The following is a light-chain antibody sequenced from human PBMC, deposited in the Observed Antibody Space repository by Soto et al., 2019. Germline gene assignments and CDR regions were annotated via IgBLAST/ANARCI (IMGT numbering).Light chain of an antibody. CDR1: QDINSY. V-gene: IGKV1D-16*01. J-gene: IGKJ4*01. CDR2: AAS. CDR3: QQYNIYPLS. Sequence: DVQMTQSPSSLSASVGDRVTITCRASQDINSYLAWYQQKPGNAPKSLIYAASSLPTGVPSRFSGSESWTDFTLTISNLQPEDSATYYCQQYNIYPLSFGGGTKVEIK.